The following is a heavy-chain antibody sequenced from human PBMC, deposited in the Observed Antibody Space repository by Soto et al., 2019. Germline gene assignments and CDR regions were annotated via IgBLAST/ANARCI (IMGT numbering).Heavy chain of an antibody. J-gene: IGHJ6*02. CDR2: IIPIFGTT. Sequence: QGQLVQAGAEVKKPGSSVRISCRASGGTFGNDAVSWVRQAPGQGLQWMGAIIPIFGTTYHAQKFQGRLTITADESTATAYMELRSVTSEDAAVYYCATGLRTGNYGMDVWGQGTAVTVSS. V-gene: IGHV1-69*01. CDR3: ATGLRTGNYGMDV. D-gene: IGHD3-10*01. CDR1: GGTFGNDA.